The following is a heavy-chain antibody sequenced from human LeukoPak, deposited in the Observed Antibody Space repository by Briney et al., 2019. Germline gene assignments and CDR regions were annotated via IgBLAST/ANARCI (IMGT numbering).Heavy chain of an antibody. Sequence: PSETLSLTCTVSGGSFSSSSYYWGWLRQPPGLGLEWVGRIYYSGRTYYNPSLKSRVTISVDTSKNQFSLKLSSVAAADTAVYYWGRLSREYSSGWYGEFDYWGQGTLVTVSS. CDR2: IYYSGRT. J-gene: IGHJ4*02. V-gene: IGHV4-39*07. CDR1: GGSFSSSSYY. D-gene: IGHD6-19*01. CDR3: GRLSREYSSGWYGEFDY.